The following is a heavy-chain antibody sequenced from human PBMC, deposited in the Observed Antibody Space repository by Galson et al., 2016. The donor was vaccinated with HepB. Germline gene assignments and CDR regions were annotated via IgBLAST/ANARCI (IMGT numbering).Heavy chain of an antibody. CDR3: ARLAPVAVAPGLLLENWFDP. CDR1: GGSISGSSYY. V-gene: IGHV4-39*01. CDR2: IYYSGST. D-gene: IGHD2-2*01. J-gene: IGHJ5*02. Sequence: SETLSLTCTVSGGSISGSSYYWGWIRQPPGKGLEWIASIYYSGSTFYNPSLESRVTISVDTSKNQFSLKLSSVTAADTAVYFCARLAPVAVAPGLLLENWFDPWGQGTLVTVSS.